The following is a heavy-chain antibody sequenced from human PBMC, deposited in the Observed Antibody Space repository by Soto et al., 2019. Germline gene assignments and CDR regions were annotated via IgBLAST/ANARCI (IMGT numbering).Heavy chain of an antibody. CDR2: IIPIFGTA. Sequence: QVQLVQSGAEVKKPGSSVKVSCKASVGTFSSYAISWVRQAPGQGLEWMGGIIPIFGTANYAQKFQGRVTMTXXEXTXXAYMELSSLRSEDTAVYYCARAVGGSYYPPYWFDPWGQGTLVTVSS. CDR1: VGTFSSYA. V-gene: IGHV1-69*05. D-gene: IGHD1-26*01. J-gene: IGHJ5*02. CDR3: ARAVGGSYYPPYWFDP.